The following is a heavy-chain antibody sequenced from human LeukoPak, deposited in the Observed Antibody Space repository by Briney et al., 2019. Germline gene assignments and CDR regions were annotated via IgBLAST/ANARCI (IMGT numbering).Heavy chain of an antibody. J-gene: IGHJ5*02. CDR2: IVPIFGKT. CDR1: GGSFSSNI. V-gene: IGHV1-69*05. CDR3: ARGWGIPAPISWFDP. D-gene: IGHD2-2*01. Sequence: SVKVSCKASGGSFSSNIIGWVRQAPGQGLEWMGGIVPIFGKTKYAQKFQGRVTITTDESSSTAYMELSSLRSDDTAIYYCARGWGIPAPISWFDPWGQGTLVTVSS.